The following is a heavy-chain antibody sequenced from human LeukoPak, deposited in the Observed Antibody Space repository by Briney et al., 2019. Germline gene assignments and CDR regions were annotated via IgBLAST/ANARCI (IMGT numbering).Heavy chain of an antibody. CDR2: INWNGGST. Sequence: GGSLRLSCAASGFTFDDYGMSWVRQAPGKGLEWVSGINWNGGSTGYADSVKGRFTISRDNAKNSLYLQMNSLRAEDAAVYYCARGYGSERKYFQHWGQGTLVTVSS. J-gene: IGHJ1*01. D-gene: IGHD3-10*01. CDR1: GFTFDDYG. CDR3: ARGYGSERKYFQH. V-gene: IGHV3-20*04.